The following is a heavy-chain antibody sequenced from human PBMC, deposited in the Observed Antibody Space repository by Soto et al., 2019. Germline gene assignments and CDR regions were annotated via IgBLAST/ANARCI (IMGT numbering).Heavy chain of an antibody. J-gene: IGHJ6*02. V-gene: IGHV1-58*02. D-gene: IGHD6-6*01. Sequence: SVTVSCKASGSSFISSGIQWVRQAHGQRLEWIGWIVVASGQTNYAQNFRGRVAITRDTSTATAYIELTGLTSEDTAVYFCSAGREARQSHGMDVWGQGTTVTVSS. CDR2: IVVASGQT. CDR3: SAGREARQSHGMDV. CDR1: GSSFISSG.